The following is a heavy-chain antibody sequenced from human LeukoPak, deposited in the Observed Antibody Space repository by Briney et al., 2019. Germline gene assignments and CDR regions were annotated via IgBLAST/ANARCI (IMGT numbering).Heavy chain of an antibody. CDR1: GGSISSSSYY. J-gene: IGHJ4*02. D-gene: IGHD1-26*01. V-gene: IGHV4-39*07. CDR2: IYYSGST. CDR3: ARGPSGSYHYFDY. Sequence: PSETLSLTCTVSGGSISSSSYYWGWIRQPPGKGLEWIGSIYYSGSTYYNPSLKSRVTISVDTSKNQFSLKLSSVTAADTAVYYCARGPSGSYHYFDYWGQGTLVTVSS.